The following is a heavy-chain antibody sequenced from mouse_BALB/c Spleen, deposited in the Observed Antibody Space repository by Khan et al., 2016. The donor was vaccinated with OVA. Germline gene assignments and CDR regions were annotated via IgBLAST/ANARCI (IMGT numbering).Heavy chain of an antibody. Sequence: QVHVKQSGAELARPGASVKMSCKASGYTFTSYTIHWIKLRPGQGLEWIGYINPSNGYTNYNQKFKDKATLTADKSSTTAYMELSSLTSDDSALYNCVRDGAYHRSDGWFAYWGQGTLVTVSA. V-gene: IGHV1-4*01. CDR3: VRDGAYHRSDGWFAY. CDR1: GYTFTSYT. J-gene: IGHJ3*01. D-gene: IGHD2-14*01. CDR2: INPSNGYT.